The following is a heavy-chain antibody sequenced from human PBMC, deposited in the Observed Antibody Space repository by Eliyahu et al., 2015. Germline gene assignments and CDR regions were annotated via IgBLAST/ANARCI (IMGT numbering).Heavy chain of an antibody. J-gene: IGHJ4*02. CDR1: GXTXRXXW. CDR3: VRLPRYINSPGGFDY. Sequence: EVQLVESGGGLVQXGGSLRLSCVASGXTXRXXWMXWVRQAPGKGLEWVASVKEDGXEKDYVDSVKGRFTISRDNAKNSLYLQINSLRVEDTAVYYCVRLPRYINSPGGFDYWGQGTLVTVSS. CDR2: VKEDGXEK. V-gene: IGHV3-7*04. D-gene: IGHD6-6*01.